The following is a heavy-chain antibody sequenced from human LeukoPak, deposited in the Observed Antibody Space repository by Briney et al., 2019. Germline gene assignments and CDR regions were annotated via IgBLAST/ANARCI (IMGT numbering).Heavy chain of an antibody. V-gene: IGHV4-34*01. D-gene: IGHD6-19*01. Sequence: SETLSLTCAVYGGSFSGYYWSWIRQPPGKGLEWTGEINHSGSTNYNPSLKSRVTISVDTSKNQFSLKLSSVTAADTAVYYCAREVVAGIDYWGQGTLVTVSS. CDR2: INHSGST. J-gene: IGHJ4*02. CDR1: GGSFSGYY. CDR3: AREVVAGIDY.